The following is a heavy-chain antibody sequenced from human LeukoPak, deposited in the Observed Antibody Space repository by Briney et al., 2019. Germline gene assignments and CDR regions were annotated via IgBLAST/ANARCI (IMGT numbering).Heavy chain of an antibody. V-gene: IGHV3-7*01. CDR3: ARDVIGIAVAGLDV. CDR2: IKQDGSEN. Sequence: GGSLRLSCAASGFTFSSYRMSWVRQAPGKGLEWVANIKQDGSENYYVDSVKGRFTISRDNAKNSLYLQMNSLRAEDTAVYYCARDVIGIAVAGLDVWGQGTTVTVSS. J-gene: IGHJ6*02. CDR1: GFTFSSYR. D-gene: IGHD6-19*01.